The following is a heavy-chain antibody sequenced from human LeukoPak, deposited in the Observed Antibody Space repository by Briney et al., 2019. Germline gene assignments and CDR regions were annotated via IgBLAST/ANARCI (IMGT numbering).Heavy chain of an antibody. V-gene: IGHV5-51*01. CDR3: ARHERDSSGWFGY. CDR2: IYPGDSDT. D-gene: IGHD6-19*01. Sequence: PGESLKISCKGSGYSFTTYWIDWVRQMPGKGLEWMGIIYPGDSDTRYSPSFQGQVTISADKSISTAYLQWSSLKASDTAVYYCARHERDSSGWFGYWGQGTLVTVSS. J-gene: IGHJ4*02. CDR1: GYSFTTYW.